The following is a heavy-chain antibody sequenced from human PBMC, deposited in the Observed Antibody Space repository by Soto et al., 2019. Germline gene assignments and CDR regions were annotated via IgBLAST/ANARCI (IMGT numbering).Heavy chain of an antibody. CDR2: MNPNSGNT. V-gene: IGHV1-8*01. CDR3: AREVGAYRFDS. D-gene: IGHD1-26*01. J-gene: IGHJ4*02. CDR1: GYTFTSYD. Sequence: QVQLVQSGAEVKKPGASVKVSCKASGYTFTSYDINWVRQATGQGLEWMGWMNPNSGNTGYAQKFQGRATMSSTTNISTAYMELSILRSEDTALYYCAREVGAYRFDSWGQGTLVTVSS.